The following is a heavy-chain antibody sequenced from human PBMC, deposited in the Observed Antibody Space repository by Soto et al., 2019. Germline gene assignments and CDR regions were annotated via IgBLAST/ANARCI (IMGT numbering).Heavy chain of an antibody. D-gene: IGHD4-17*01. CDR2: IHRASTYI. V-gene: IGHV3-21*06. CDR3: ARRAVTTYHFFDY. Sequence: PSETLSLTXTVSGFTFSSFDMDWVRQAPGKGLEWVSSIHRASTYIYYADSVRGRFTISRDNAKSSLYLQMNSLTVEDTAVYYCARRAVTTYHFFDYWGQGALVTVSS. J-gene: IGHJ4*02. CDR1: GFTFSSFD.